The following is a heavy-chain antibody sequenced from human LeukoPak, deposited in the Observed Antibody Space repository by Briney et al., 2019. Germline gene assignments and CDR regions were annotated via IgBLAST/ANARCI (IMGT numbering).Heavy chain of an antibody. CDR2: IKQDGSGE. Sequence: GGSLRLSCATSGFSFSNYWMSWVRHAPGKGLEWVANIKQDGSGEYYVDSVKGRFTISRDNSKNTLYLQMNSLRAEDTAVYYCAKDGQYYYDSSGYDAFDIWGQGTMVTVSS. CDR3: AKDGQYYYDSSGYDAFDI. D-gene: IGHD3-22*01. V-gene: IGHV3-7*03. J-gene: IGHJ3*02. CDR1: GFSFSNYW.